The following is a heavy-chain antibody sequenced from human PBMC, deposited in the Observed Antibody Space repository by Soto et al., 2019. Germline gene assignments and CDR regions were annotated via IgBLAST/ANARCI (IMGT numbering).Heavy chain of an antibody. CDR3: AILPDCSSTSCYSTLDYYYGMDV. Sequence: ASVKVSCKASGYTFTGYYMHWVRQAPGQGLEWMGWINPNSGGTNYAQKFQGRVTMTRDTSISTAYMELSRLRSDDTAAYYCAILPDCSSTSCYSTLDYYYGMDVWGQGTTVTVSS. D-gene: IGHD2-2*02. J-gene: IGHJ6*02. V-gene: IGHV1-2*02. CDR1: GYTFTGYY. CDR2: INPNSGGT.